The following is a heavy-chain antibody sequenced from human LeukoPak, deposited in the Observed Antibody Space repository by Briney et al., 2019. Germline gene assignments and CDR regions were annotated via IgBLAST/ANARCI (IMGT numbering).Heavy chain of an antibody. V-gene: IGHV1-2*02. J-gene: IGHJ2*01. D-gene: IGHD4-17*01. CDR3: ARVATTVTSYWYFDL. CDR2: VNPNSGDT. Sequence: ASVKVSCKASGYTFTDYYLYWVRQAPGQGLEWLGWVNPNSGDTTYGQKFQGRATMTRDTSISAAYMELERLRSDDTAIYYCARVATTVTSYWYFDLWGRGTLVTVSS. CDR1: GYTFTDYY.